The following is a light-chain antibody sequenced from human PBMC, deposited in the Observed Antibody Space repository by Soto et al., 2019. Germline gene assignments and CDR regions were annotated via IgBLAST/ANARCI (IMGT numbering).Light chain of an antibody. V-gene: IGLV1-47*01. CDR3: AAWDDSLSGFYV. CDR2: RNN. J-gene: IGLJ1*01. CDR1: SSNIGSNY. Sequence: QSVLTQPPSASGTPGQRVTISCSGSSSNIGSNYVYWYQQLPGTAPKLLIYRNNQRPSGVPDRFSGSKSGTSASLAISGLRFEDEADYYCAAWDDSLSGFYVFGTGTKVTVL.